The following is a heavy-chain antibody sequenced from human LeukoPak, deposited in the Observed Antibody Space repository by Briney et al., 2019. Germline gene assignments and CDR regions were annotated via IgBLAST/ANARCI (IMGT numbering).Heavy chain of an antibody. Sequence: PGGSLRLSCAASGFTFDDYAMHWVRQAPGKGLEWVSLISGDGGSTYYADSVKGRFTISRDNSKNSLYLQMNSLRTEVTALYYCAKVGYCSGGSCYPVAIDIWGQGTMVTVSS. CDR1: GFTFDDYA. CDR3: AKVGYCSGGSCYPVAIDI. V-gene: IGHV3-43*02. D-gene: IGHD2-15*01. J-gene: IGHJ3*02. CDR2: ISGDGGST.